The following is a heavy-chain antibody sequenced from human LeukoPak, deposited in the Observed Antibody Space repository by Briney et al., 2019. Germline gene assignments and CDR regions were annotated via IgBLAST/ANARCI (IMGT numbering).Heavy chain of an antibody. CDR1: GFTFSSYS. V-gene: IGHV3-21*01. J-gene: IGHJ4*02. D-gene: IGHD6-13*01. Sequence: GGSLRLSCAASGFTFSSYSMNWVRQAPGKGLEWASSISSSSYIYYADSVKGRFTISRDNSKNTLYLQMNSLRAEDTAVYYCARDGSSSWYPPLDYWGQGTLVTVSS. CDR3: ARDGSSSWYPPLDY. CDR2: ISSSSYI.